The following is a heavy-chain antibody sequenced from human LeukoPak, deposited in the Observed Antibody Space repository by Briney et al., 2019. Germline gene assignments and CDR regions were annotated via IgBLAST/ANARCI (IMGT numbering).Heavy chain of an antibody. V-gene: IGHV1-46*01. Sequence: ASVKVSYKPSGYTFTLYYIHWVRQAPGHGLEWMAIINPSGGSTSYAQKFQDRVTMTRDTSTSPVYMELSSLRSEDTAVYYCAREATTGTRFVFDYWGQGTLVTVSS. J-gene: IGHJ4*02. CDR3: AREATTGTRFVFDY. CDR1: GYTFTLYY. D-gene: IGHD6-13*01. CDR2: INPSGGST.